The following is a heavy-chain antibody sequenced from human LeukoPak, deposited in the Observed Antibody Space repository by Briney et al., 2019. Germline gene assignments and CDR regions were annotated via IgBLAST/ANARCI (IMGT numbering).Heavy chain of an antibody. D-gene: IGHD4-23*01. CDR1: GGSITSYY. CDR2: MYYSGST. V-gene: IGHV4-59*01. CDR3: ARLPMAVTPHVDH. Sequence: SETLSLTCTVSGGSITSYYRSWIRQSPGKGLEWIGYMYYSGSTRYNPSLKSRVTISVDTSKNQFSLKLSSVTVADTAVYYCARLPMAVTPHVDHWGQGTLVTVSS. J-gene: IGHJ4*02.